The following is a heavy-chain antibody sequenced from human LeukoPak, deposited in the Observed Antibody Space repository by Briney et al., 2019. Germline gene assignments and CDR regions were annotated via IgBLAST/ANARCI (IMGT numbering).Heavy chain of an antibody. CDR1: GFTFSSYA. D-gene: IGHD3-9*01. J-gene: IGHJ3*02. CDR2: IYSGGST. V-gene: IGHV3-66*01. Sequence: GGSLRLSCAASGFTFSSYAMSWVRQAPGKGLEWVSVIYSGGSTYYADSVKGRFTISRDNSKNTLYLQMNSLRAEDTAVYYCAREPTYYDILTGYYGDAFDIWAKGQWSPSLQ. CDR3: AREPTYYDILTGYYGDAFDI.